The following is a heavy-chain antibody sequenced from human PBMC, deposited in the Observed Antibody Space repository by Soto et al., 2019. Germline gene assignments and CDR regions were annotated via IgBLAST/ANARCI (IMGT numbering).Heavy chain of an antibody. Sequence: QVQLQESGPGLVKPSETLSLTCTVSGGSISSYYWSWIRQPPGKGLEWIGYIYYSGSTNYNPSLTSGVTIPVHTSKNQFPLKLSSETAADTAVYYCARGGVVPDYWGQGTLVTVSS. CDR2: IYYSGST. D-gene: IGHD2-15*01. J-gene: IGHJ4*02. CDR3: ARGGVVPDY. V-gene: IGHV4-59*01. CDR1: GGSISSYY.